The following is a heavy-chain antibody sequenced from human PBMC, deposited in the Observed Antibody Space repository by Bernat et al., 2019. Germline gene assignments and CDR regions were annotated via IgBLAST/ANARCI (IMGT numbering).Heavy chain of an antibody. CDR3: ARSPRTGDVDY. V-gene: IGHV3-7*03. J-gene: IGHJ4*02. CDR2: INQDGSEK. D-gene: IGHD7-27*01. Sequence: EVQLVESGGGLVQPGGSLRLSCAASGFTFSVSWMSWVRQAPGKGLEWVANINQDGSEKYYLDSVRGRFTISRANAKNSLYLQMNSLSADDTAVYYCARSPRTGDVDYWGQGTLVTVSS. CDR1: GFTFSVSW.